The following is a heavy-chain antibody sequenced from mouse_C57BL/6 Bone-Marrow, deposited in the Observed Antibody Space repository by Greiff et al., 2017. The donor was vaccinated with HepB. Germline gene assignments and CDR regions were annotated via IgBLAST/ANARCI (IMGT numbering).Heavy chain of an antibody. D-gene: IGHD2-3*01. V-gene: IGHV5-4*03. Sequence: EVMLVESGGGLVKPGGSLKLSCAASGFTFSSYAMSWVRQTPEKRLEWVATISDGGSYTYYPDNVKGRFTISRDNAKNNLYLQMRHLKSEDTAMYYCARAPRWLLQDYWGQGTTLTVSS. CDR1: GFTFSSYA. CDR2: ISDGGSYT. CDR3: ARAPRWLLQDY. J-gene: IGHJ2*01.